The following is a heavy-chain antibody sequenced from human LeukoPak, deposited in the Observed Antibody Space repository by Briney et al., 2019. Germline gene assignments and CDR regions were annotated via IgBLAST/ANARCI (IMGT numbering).Heavy chain of an antibody. J-gene: IGHJ4*02. CDR2: INTNTGNP. V-gene: IGHV7-4-1*02. CDR1: GYTFTSYP. Sequence: GASVKVSCKASGYTFTSYPMNWVRQAPGQGLEWMGWINTNTGNPTYAQGFTGRFVFSLDTSVSTAYLQISSLKAEDTAVYYCARDLSSSGWYLTPFDYWGQGTLVTVSS. CDR3: ARDLSSSGWYLTPFDY. D-gene: IGHD6-19*01.